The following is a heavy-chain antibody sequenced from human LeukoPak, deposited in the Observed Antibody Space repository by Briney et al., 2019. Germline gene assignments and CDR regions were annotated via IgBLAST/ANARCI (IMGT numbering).Heavy chain of an antibody. Sequence: SGGSLRLSCAASGFTFSSYAMSWVRQAPGKGLEWVSAISGSGGSTYYADSVKGRFTISRDNSKNTLYLQVNSLRAEDTAVYYCAKRSGLSGYYYATVDYWGQGTLVTVSS. CDR3: AKRSGLSGYYYATVDY. J-gene: IGHJ4*02. D-gene: IGHD3-22*01. CDR2: ISGSGGST. V-gene: IGHV3-23*01. CDR1: GFTFSSYA.